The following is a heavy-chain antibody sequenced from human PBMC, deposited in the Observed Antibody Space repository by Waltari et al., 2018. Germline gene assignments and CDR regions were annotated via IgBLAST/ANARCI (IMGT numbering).Heavy chain of an antibody. D-gene: IGHD1-7*01. CDR2: IIPILGIA. Sequence: QVQLVQSGAEVKKPGSSVKVSCKASGGTFSSYAISWVRQAPGQGLEWMGRIIPILGIANYAQKFQGRVTITADKSTSTAYMELSSLRSEDTAVYYCARGPYNWNYGLYYYGMDVWGQGTTVTVSS. CDR3: ARGPYNWNYGLYYYGMDV. J-gene: IGHJ6*02. V-gene: IGHV1-69*04. CDR1: GGTFSSYA.